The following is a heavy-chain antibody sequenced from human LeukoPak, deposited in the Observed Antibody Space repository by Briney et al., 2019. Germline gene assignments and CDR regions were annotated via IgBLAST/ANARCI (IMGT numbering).Heavy chain of an antibody. D-gene: IGHD3-9*01. CDR2: IYYSGST. J-gene: IGHJ5*02. CDR3: ARDYDVLTAYPPTQLFDP. Sequence: SETLSLTCTVSGGSISSNYWSWIRQPPGKGLEWIGYIYYSGSTNYNPSLKSRVSISVDTSKNQVSLKVSSVTAADTAVYYCARDYDVLTAYPPTQLFDPWGQGTLVTVSS. CDR1: GGSISSNY. V-gene: IGHV4-59*12.